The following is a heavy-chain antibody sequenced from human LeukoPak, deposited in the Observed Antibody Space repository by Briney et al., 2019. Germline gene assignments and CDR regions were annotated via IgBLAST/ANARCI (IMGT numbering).Heavy chain of an antibody. D-gene: IGHD2-2*01. V-gene: IGHV3-23*01. CDR3: AKGGRYCSSTSCYASIDY. CDR1: GFTFSSYA. Sequence: GGSLRLSCAASGFTFSSYAMSWVRQAPGKGREWVSAISGSGGSKYYADSVKGRFTISRDNSKNTLYLQMNSLRAEDTAVYYCAKGGRYCSSTSCYASIDYWGQGTLVTVSS. CDR2: ISGSGGSK. J-gene: IGHJ4*02.